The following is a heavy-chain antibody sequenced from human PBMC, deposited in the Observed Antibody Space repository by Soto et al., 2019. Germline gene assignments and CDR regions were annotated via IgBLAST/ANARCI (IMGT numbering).Heavy chain of an antibody. CDR3: ATRPRGSILRFPHAERRISWFDP. V-gene: IGHV2-5*02. CDR2: IYWDDDK. D-gene: IGHD3-3*01. J-gene: IGHJ5*02. Sequence: SGPTLVKPTQTLTLTCTFSGFSLSTSGVGVGWIRQPPGKALEWFALIYWDDDKRYSPSLKSRLTITKDTSKNQVVLTMTNMDPENTATYYYATRPRGSILRFPHAERRISWFDPWGQGTLVTVSS. CDR1: GFSLSTSGVG.